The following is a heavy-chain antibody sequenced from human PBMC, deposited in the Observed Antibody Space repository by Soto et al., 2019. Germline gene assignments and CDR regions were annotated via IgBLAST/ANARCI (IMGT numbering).Heavy chain of an antibody. CDR1: GCTFSTYS. V-gene: IGHV3-48*02. D-gene: IGHD3-22*01. Sequence: XGSLRLSCAASGCTFSTYSMNWVRQAPGKGLEWVSYISSSGSTIYYSDSVKGRFTISRDNAKNSLYLQMNSLRDEDTAVYYCARALKYDSNGLRYWGQGTLVTVSS. CDR2: ISSSGSTI. CDR3: ARALKYDSNGLRY. J-gene: IGHJ4*02.